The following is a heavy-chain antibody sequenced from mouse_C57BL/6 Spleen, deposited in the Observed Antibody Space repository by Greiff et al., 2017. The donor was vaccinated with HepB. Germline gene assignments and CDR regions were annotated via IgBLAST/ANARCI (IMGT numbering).Heavy chain of an antibody. V-gene: IGHV5-6*01. Sequence: EVQRVESGGDLVKPGGSLKLSCAASGFTFSSYGMSWVRQTPDKRLEWVATISSGGSYTYYPDSVKGRFTISRDNAKNTLYLQMSSLKSEDTAMYYCALLQRYYYFDYWGQGTTLTVSS. CDR1: GFTFSSYG. J-gene: IGHJ2*01. D-gene: IGHD1-1*01. CDR2: ISSGGSYT. CDR3: ALLQRYYYFDY.